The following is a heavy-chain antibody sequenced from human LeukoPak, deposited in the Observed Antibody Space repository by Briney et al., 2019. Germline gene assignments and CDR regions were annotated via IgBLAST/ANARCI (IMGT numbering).Heavy chain of an antibody. CDR2: IYYSGST. CDR1: GGSISSYY. D-gene: IGHD3-22*01. Sequence: SETLSLTCTVSGGSISSYYWSWIRQPPGKGLEWIGYIYYSGSTNYNPSLKSRVTISVDTSKNQFSLKLSSVTAADTAVYYCARATYDYDSSGYYYSYFDYWGQEPWSPSPQ. J-gene: IGHJ4*01. V-gene: IGHV4-59*01. CDR3: ARATYDYDSSGYYYSYFDY.